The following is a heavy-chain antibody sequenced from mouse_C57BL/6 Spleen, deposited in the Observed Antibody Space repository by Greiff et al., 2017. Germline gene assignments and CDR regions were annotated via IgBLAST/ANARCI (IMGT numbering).Heavy chain of an antibody. J-gene: IGHJ2*01. Sequence: QVQLQQPGAELVKPGASVKLSCKASGYTFTRYWMHWVKQRPGQGLEWIGMIHPNSGSTNYNEKFKSKATLTVDKSSSTAYMQLRSLTSEDSAVYYCARWDGNYFAYWGQGTTLTVSA. CDR2: IHPNSGST. CDR1: GYTFTRYW. D-gene: IGHD2-3*01. V-gene: IGHV1-64*01. CDR3: ARWDGNYFAY.